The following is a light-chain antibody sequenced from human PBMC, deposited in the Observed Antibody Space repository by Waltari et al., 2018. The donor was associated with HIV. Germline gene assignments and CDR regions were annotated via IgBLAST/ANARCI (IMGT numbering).Light chain of an antibody. CDR3: QQSYRFFKT. J-gene: IGKJ1*01. CDR1: QSIGTY. V-gene: IGKV1-39*01. Sequence: DIQMTQQPSSLSASVGERVTITCPASQSIGTYLNWYQQKPGEAPRLLIYPASTLQSGVPSRFSGGGSAPDFTLTISSLQPEDFATYCGQQSYRFFKTFGQGTKVEIK. CDR2: PAS.